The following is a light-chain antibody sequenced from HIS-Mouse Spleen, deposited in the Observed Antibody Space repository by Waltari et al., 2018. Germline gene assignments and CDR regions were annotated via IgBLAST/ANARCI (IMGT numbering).Light chain of an antibody. CDR3: QQDNSYYT. CDR2: KAS. Sequence: DIQMTQPPSPCPSSVGDGLPITSRPSQSISSWVSLYQQKPGKAPKLLTYKASSLESGAQSRFSGSGSGTEFTLTISSLQPDDFATYYCQQDNSYYTFGGGTKVEIK. CDR1: QSISSW. V-gene: IGKV1-5*03. J-gene: IGKJ4*01.